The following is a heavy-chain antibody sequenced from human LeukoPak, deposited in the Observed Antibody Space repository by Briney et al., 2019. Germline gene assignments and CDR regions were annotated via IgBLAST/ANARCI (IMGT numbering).Heavy chain of an antibody. D-gene: IGHD6-19*01. J-gene: IGHJ4*02. CDR1: GSTVSSNY. CDR2: IYNGGGT. Sequence: GGSLRLSCAASGSTVSSNYMNWVRQAPGKGLEWVSVIYNGGGTYYADSVKGRFTISRGDSKNTLYLQMNSLRAEDTAVYYCTRAVSGGRWDWGQGTLVTVSS. CDR3: TRAVSGGRWD. V-gene: IGHV3-53*01.